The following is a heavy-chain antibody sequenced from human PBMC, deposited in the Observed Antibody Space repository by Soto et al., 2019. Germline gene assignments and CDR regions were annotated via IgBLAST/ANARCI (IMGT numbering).Heavy chain of an antibody. D-gene: IGHD3-22*01. Sequence: GESLKISCKGSGYSFTSYWIGWVRQMPGKGLEWMGIIYPGDSDTRYSPSFQGQVTISADKSISTAYLQWSSLKASDTAMYYCARVAYYYDSSGYPYYFDYWGQGTPVTVSS. CDR3: ARVAYYYDSSGYPYYFDY. CDR1: GYSFTSYW. CDR2: IYPGDSDT. V-gene: IGHV5-51*01. J-gene: IGHJ4*02.